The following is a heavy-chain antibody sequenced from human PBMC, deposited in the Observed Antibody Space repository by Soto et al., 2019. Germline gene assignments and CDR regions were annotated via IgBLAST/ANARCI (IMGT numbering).Heavy chain of an antibody. D-gene: IGHD3-3*01. CDR1: GYTFTSYD. V-gene: IGHV1-8*01. CDR3: ARGGYYDFWSGYYTSDYYYYYMDV. J-gene: IGHJ6*03. Sequence: QVQLVQSGAEVKKPGASVKVSCKASGYTFTSYDINWVRQATGQGLEWMGWMNPNSGNTGYAQKFQGRVTMTRNTFISTAYMELSSLRSEDTAVYYCARGGYYDFWSGYYTSDYYYYYMDVWGKGTTVTVSS. CDR2: MNPNSGNT.